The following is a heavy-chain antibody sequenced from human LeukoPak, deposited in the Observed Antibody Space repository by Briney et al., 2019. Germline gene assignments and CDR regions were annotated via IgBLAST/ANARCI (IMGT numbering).Heavy chain of an antibody. CDR3: VRGGATRGRFEK. J-gene: IGHJ4*02. Sequence: GGSLRLSCAASGFPFNVQTMSWVRQATGKGGDWVASMREDGTEILYVDCVKGRFTISRDNPKTSLYLQMYSLSAEDTAVYYGVRGGATRGRFEKWGQGTLVTVSS. V-gene: IGHV3-7*01. CDR2: MREDGTEI. D-gene: IGHD1-26*01. CDR1: GFPFNVQT.